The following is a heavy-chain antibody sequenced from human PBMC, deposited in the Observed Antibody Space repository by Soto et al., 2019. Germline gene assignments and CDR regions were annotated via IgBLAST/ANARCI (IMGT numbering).Heavy chain of an antibody. V-gene: IGHV1-69*08. D-gene: IGHD3-22*01. CDR2: IIPIIGII. CDR3: AGDPDSHYNDSHASSYP. CDR1: GGTFSTYT. Sequence: QVQLVQSGAEVKKPGSSVKVSCKASGGTFSTYTITWVRQAPGQGLEWMGRIIPIIGIINYAQKFQARVTITADKFTGTAYMELNRLSSDDTAVYYCAGDPDSHYNDSHASSYPWRQGTLVTVAS. J-gene: IGHJ5*02.